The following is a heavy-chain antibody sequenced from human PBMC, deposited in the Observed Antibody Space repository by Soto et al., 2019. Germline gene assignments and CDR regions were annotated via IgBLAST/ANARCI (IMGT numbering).Heavy chain of an antibody. Sequence: GGSLRLSCAASGFTFSSYSMNWVRQAPGKGLEWVSSISSSSSYIYYADSVKGRFTISRDNAKNSLYLQMNSLRAEDTAVYYCARDFRAVTRRDGMDVWGLGTTVTVSS. CDR3: ARDFRAVTRRDGMDV. J-gene: IGHJ6*02. V-gene: IGHV3-21*01. CDR2: ISSSSSYI. D-gene: IGHD4-4*01. CDR1: GFTFSSYS.